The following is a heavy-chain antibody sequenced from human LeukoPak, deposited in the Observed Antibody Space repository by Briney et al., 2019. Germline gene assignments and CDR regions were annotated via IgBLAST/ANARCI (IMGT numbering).Heavy chain of an antibody. D-gene: IGHD3-10*01. Sequence: SETLSLTCTVSGGSISSYYWSWIRQPPGKGLEWIGEINHSGSTNYNPSLKSRVTISVDTSKNQFSLKLSSVTAADTAVYYCARGPLWFGELIYYYYYGMDVWGQGTTVTVSS. CDR3: ARGPLWFGELIYYYYYGMDV. V-gene: IGHV4-34*01. CDR1: GGSISSYY. CDR2: INHSGST. J-gene: IGHJ6*02.